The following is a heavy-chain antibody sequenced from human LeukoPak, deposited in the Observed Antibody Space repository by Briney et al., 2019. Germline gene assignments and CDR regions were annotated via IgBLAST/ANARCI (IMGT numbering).Heavy chain of an antibody. CDR1: GGTFSSYA. J-gene: IGHJ4*02. Sequence: SVKVSCKASGGTFSSYAISWVRQAPGQGLEWVGRIIPILGIANYAQKFQGRVTITADKSTSTAYMELSSLRSEDTAVYYCARIGGGYDFDYWGQGTLVTVSS. V-gene: IGHV1-69*04. CDR3: ARIGGGYDFDY. D-gene: IGHD5-12*01. CDR2: IIPILGIA.